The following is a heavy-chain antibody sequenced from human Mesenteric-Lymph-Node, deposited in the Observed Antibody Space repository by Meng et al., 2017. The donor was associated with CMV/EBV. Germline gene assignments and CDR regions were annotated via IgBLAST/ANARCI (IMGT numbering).Heavy chain of an antibody. CDR3: VTDVFGLASD. Sequence: ASVKVSCKTSGYTFIDYYIHWVRQAPGQGLEWIGWINPNSGGTNYAPKFQGRVAMTRDTSISTAYLELTSLTSADTDVYYCVTDVFGLASDWGQGTLVTVSS. CDR2: INPNSGGT. D-gene: IGHD3/OR15-3a*01. CDR1: GYTFIDYY. J-gene: IGHJ4*02. V-gene: IGHV1-2*02.